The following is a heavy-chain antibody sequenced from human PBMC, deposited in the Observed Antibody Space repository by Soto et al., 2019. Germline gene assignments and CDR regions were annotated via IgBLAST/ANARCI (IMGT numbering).Heavy chain of an antibody. J-gene: IGHJ4*02. CDR2: IYYSGST. CDR1: GGSISRGGYY. D-gene: IGHD3-3*02. V-gene: IGHV4-31*03. CDR3: ASAVLEWIFYY. Sequence: SQTLSLTCTVSGGSISRGGYYWSWIRQHPGKGLEWIGYIYYSGSTYYNPSLKSRVTISVDTSKNQFSLKLSSVAAADTAVYYSASAVLEWIFYYWGQGTLVTVSS.